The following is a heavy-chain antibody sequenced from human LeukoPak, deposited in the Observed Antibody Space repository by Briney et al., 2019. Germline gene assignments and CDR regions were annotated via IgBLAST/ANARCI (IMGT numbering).Heavy chain of an antibody. J-gene: IGHJ3*02. CDR2: INPNSGGT. V-gene: IGHV1-2*02. CDR1: EYTFTGYY. Sequence: ASVKVSCKASEYTFTGYYMHWVRQAPGQGLEWMGWINPNSGGTNYAQKFQGRVTMTRDTSISTAYMELSRLRSDDTAVYYCARGLVGAMAFDIWGQGTMVTVSS. D-gene: IGHD1-26*01. CDR3: ARGLVGAMAFDI.